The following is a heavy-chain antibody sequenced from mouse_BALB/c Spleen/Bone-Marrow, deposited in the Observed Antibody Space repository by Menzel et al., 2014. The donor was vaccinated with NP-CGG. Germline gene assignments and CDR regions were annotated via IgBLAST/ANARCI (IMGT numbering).Heavy chain of an antibody. Sequence: VQLQQSGTVLARPGAAVKMSCKASGYTFSNYWMHWVKQRPGQGLEWIGTIYPGNSDTTYNQKFEGKAKLTAVTSTSTAYMDLSSLTNEDSAVYYCTTLARTNSDYWGQGTTLTVSS. CDR3: TTLARTNSDY. CDR1: GYTFSNYW. D-gene: IGHD3-1*01. CDR2: IYPGNSDT. V-gene: IGHV1-5*01. J-gene: IGHJ2*01.